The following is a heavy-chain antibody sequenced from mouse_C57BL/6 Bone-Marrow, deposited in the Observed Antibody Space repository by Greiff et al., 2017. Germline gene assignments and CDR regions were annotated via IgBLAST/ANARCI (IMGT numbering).Heavy chain of an antibody. V-gene: IGHV1-7*01. J-gene: IGHJ2*01. CDR3: AKITTVPRYYFDY. CDR2: INPSSGYT. D-gene: IGHD1-1*01. Sequence: VQLQQSGAELAKPGASVKLSCKASGYTFTSYWMHWVKQRPGQGLEWIGYINPSSGYTKYNQKFKDKATLTADKSSSTAYMQLSSLTYEDSAVYYCAKITTVPRYYFDYWGQGTTLTVSS. CDR1: GYTFTSYW.